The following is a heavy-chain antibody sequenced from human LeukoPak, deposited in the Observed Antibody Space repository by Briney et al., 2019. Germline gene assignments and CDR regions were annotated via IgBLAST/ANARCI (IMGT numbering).Heavy chain of an antibody. D-gene: IGHD6-13*01. CDR1: GGTFSSYA. V-gene: IGHV1-8*02. CDR3: ATGMASDY. CDR2: MNPNSGNT. Sequence: GASVKVSCKASGGTFSSYAISWVRQATGQGLEWMGWMNPNSGNTGHAQKFQGRVTMTRNTSISTAYMELSSLRSEDTAVYYCATGMASDYWGQGTLVTVSS. J-gene: IGHJ4*02.